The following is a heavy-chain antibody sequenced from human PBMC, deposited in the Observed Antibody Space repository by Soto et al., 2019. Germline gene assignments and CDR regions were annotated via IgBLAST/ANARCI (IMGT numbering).Heavy chain of an antibody. Sequence: PGGSLRLSCAASGFTFSSYGMHWVRQAPGKGLEWVAVISYDGSNKYYADSVKGRFTISRDNSKNTLYLQMNSLRAEDTAVYYCAKRPYSGSGSYGVDYWGQGTLVTVSS. V-gene: IGHV3-30*18. J-gene: IGHJ4*02. CDR2: ISYDGSNK. CDR1: GFTFSSYG. CDR3: AKRPYSGSGSYGVDY. D-gene: IGHD3-10*01.